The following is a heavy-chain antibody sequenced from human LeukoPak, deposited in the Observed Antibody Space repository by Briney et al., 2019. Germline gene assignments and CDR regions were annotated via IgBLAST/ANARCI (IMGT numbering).Heavy chain of an antibody. Sequence: SETLSLTCTVSGGSISGSSYCWGWIRQPPGKGLEWIGSIYYSGSTYYNPSLKSRVTISVDTSKNQFSLKLNSVTATDTAVYSCARHYGPWGQGTLVTVSS. CDR3: ARHYGP. CDR2: IYYSGST. J-gene: IGHJ4*02. V-gene: IGHV4-39*01. D-gene: IGHD3-10*01. CDR1: GGSISGSSYC.